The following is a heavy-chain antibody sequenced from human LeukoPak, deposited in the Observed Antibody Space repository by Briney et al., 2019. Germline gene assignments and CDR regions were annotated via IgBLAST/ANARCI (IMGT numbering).Heavy chain of an antibody. CDR1: GGSFSGYY. Sequence: SETLSLTCAVHGGSFSGYYWSWIRQPPGKGLEWIGEINHSGSTNYNPSLKSRVTISVDTSKNQFSLKLSSVTAADTAVYYCARAYDSSGFPLFDYWGQGALVTVSS. CDR3: ARAYDSSGFPLFDY. CDR2: INHSGST. J-gene: IGHJ4*02. V-gene: IGHV4-34*01. D-gene: IGHD3-22*01.